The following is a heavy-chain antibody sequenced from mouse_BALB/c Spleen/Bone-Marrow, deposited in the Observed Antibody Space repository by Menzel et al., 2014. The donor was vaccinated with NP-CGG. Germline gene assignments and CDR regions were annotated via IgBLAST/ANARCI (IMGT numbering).Heavy chain of an antibody. V-gene: IGHV1-54*01. Sequence: QVHVKQSGAELVRPGTSVKVSCKASGYAFTDYLIEWVKQRPGQGLEWIGVINPGSGGTHYNEKFKGKATPTADKSSSTAYMQLSSLTSDDSAVYFCARWLGPGWYFDVWGAGTTVTVSS. CDR3: ARWLGPGWYFDV. D-gene: IGHD4-1*01. CDR1: GYAFTDYL. CDR2: INPGSGGT. J-gene: IGHJ1*01.